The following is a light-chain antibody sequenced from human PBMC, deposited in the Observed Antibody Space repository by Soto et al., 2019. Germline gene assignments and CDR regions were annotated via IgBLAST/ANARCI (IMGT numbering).Light chain of an antibody. J-gene: IGKJ5*01. V-gene: IGKV3-15*01. Sequence: EIVMTQSPATLSVSPGERATLSCRASQSVSSNFTWYQQKPGQAPRLLIDGASTRATGIPARFSGSGSGTEFTLTISSLPSEGFGVYYCQQYNNWPPISFGQGTRLEIK. CDR1: QSVSSN. CDR2: GAS. CDR3: QQYNNWPPIS.